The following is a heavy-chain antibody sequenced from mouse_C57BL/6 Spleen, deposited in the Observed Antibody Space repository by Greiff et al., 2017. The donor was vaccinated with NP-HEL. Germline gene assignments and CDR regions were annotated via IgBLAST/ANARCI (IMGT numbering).Heavy chain of an antibody. D-gene: IGHD1-1*01. CDR1: GYTFTEYT. J-gene: IGHJ2*01. V-gene: IGHV1-62-2*01. CDR2: FYPGSGSI. Sequence: QVQLKESGAELVKPGASVKLSCKASGYTFTEYTIHWVKQRSGQGLEWIGWFYPGSGSIKYNEKFKDKATLTADKSSSTVYMELSRLTSEDSAVYFWARHGLGFTTVVALYYFDYWGQGTTLTVSS. CDR3: ARHGLGFTTVVALYYFDY.